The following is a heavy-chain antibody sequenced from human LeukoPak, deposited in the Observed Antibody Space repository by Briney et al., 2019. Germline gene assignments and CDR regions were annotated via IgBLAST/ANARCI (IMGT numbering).Heavy chain of an antibody. D-gene: IGHD2-21*01. CDR2: NISSGGTA. V-gene: IGHV3-23*01. CDR3: AKAAYTGSYDY. J-gene: IGHJ4*02. Sequence: RGSLRLSRAASVFSFFNDGMTSVPQAPGERRQCVSSNISSGGTASYGASVQGRLTISRDSSKNTLSLQMNSLRADDTAVYYFAKAAYTGSYDYWGQETLVTVSS. CDR1: VFSFFNDG.